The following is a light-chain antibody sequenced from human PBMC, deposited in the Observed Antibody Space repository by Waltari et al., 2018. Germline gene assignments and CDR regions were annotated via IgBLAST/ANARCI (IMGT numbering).Light chain of an antibody. J-gene: IGKJ1*01. V-gene: IGKV1-39*01. CDR3: QQSYSTPLM. Sequence: DIQMTQSPSSLSASVGDRVTITCRASQSISSYLNLYQQKPGKAPKLLIYAATSLQSGVPSRFSGSGSGTDFTLTISSLQPEDFATYYCQQSYSTPLMFGQGTKVEIK. CDR2: AAT. CDR1: QSISSY.